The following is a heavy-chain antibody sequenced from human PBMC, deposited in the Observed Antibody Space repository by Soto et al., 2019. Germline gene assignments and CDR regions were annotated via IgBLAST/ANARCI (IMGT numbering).Heavy chain of an antibody. CDR1: GFTVSSNY. CDR2: IFSGGTT. V-gene: IGHV3-53*02. J-gene: IGHJ4*02. CDR3: ARETVPPSYHYYDC. Sequence: EVQLVETGGGLIQPGGSLRLSCAASGFTVSSNYMSWVRQAPGRGLEWVSTIFSGGTTHYADSVKVRFAISRTSSKNTLYLQMNSLRAEDTAIYYCARETVPPSYHYYDCWGQGTLVTVSS. D-gene: IGHD2-2*01.